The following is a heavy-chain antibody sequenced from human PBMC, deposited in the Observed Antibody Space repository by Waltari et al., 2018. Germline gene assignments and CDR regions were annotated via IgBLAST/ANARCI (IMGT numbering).Heavy chain of an antibody. CDR2: IYTSGST. CDR3: ARDAGRARSPGSGFDP. Sequence: QVQLQESGPGLVKPSQPLSLTCTASGRSISSGNYFWSWIRQPAGMGLEWIGRIYTSGSTNYNPSLKSRVTISVDTSENQFSLKLSSVTAADTAVYYCARDAGRARSPGSGFDPWGQGTLVTVSS. J-gene: IGHJ5*02. CDR1: GRSISSGNYF. D-gene: IGHD3-10*01. V-gene: IGHV4-61*02.